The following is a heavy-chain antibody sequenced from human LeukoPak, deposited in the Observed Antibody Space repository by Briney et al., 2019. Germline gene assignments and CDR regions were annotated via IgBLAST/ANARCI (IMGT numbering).Heavy chain of an antibody. J-gene: IGHJ3*02. D-gene: IGHD5-12*01. Sequence: SQTLSLACTVSGSSISSGGYYWSWIRQHPGKGLEWIGYIYYSGSTDYNPSLKSRFTMSVDTSKNQFSLKLSSVTAADTAVYYCASAGYDMAFDIWGQGTMVTVSS. CDR2: IYYSGST. CDR1: GSSISSGGYY. CDR3: ASAGYDMAFDI. V-gene: IGHV4-31*03.